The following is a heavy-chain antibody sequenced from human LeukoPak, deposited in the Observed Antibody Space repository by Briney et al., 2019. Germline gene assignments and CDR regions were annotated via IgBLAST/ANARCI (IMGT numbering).Heavy chain of an antibody. Sequence: PSETLSLTCTVSGGSISSSSYYWGWIRQPPGKGLEWIGSIYYSGSTYYNPSLKSRVTISVDTSKNQFSLKLSSVTAADTAVYYCARGWVLVYSSGYDAFDIWGQGTMVTVSS. CDR3: ARGWVLVYSSGYDAFDI. V-gene: IGHV4-39*07. CDR2: IYYSGST. CDR1: GGSISSSSYY. J-gene: IGHJ3*02. D-gene: IGHD6-19*01.